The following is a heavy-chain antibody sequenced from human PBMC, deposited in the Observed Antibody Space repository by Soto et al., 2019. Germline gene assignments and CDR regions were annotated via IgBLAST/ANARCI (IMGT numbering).Heavy chain of an antibody. CDR3: ARGLTVTTVSSEVDD. V-gene: IGHV3-33*01. J-gene: IGHJ4*02. Sequence: QVQLVESGGGVVQPGRSLRLSCAASGFTFSSYVMHWVRQAPGKGLEWVAVIWYDGSNKYYADSVKGRFTISRDNSKKTLYLQMNSLRAEDTAVYYCARGLTVTTVSSEVDDWCQGTLVTGSS. D-gene: IGHD4-17*01. CDR1: GFTFSSYV. CDR2: IWYDGSNK.